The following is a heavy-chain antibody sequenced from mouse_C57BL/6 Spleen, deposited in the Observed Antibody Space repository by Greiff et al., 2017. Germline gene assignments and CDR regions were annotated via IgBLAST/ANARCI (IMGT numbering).Heavy chain of an antibody. V-gene: IGHV1-50*01. Sequence: QVQLQQPGAELVKPGASVKLSCKASGYTFTSYWMQWVKQRPGQGLEWIGEIDPSDSYTNYNQKFKGKATLTVDTSSSTAYMQLSSLTSEDSAVYYCARHYGRRMDYWGQGTSVTVSS. CDR2: IDPSDSYT. J-gene: IGHJ4*01. D-gene: IGHD1-1*01. CDR1: GYTFTSYW. CDR3: ARHYGRRMDY.